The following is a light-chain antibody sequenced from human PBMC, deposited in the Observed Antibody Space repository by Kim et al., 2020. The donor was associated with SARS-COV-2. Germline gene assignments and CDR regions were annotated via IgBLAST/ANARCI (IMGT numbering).Light chain of an antibody. V-gene: IGKV3-20*01. CDR1: QSVSNNY. Sequence: EIVLTQSPGTLSLSPGERATLSCRASQSVSNNYLAWYQQKPGQAPRLLICGASNRATGIPDRFSGSGSGTDFTLTISRLVPEDFVVYYCQHYGGSMYTFGQGTKLEIK. CDR3: QHYGGSMYT. CDR2: GAS. J-gene: IGKJ2*01.